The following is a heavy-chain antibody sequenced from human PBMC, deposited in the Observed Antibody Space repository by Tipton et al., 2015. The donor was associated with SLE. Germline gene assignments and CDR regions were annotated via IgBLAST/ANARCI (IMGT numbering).Heavy chain of an antibody. V-gene: IGHV4-4*07. Sequence: TLSLTCTVSGVSISNFYWSWIRQPAGKGLEWIGRIYSSGSTNYNPSLKSRVTISVDTSKNQFSLKLSPVTAADTAVYYCARGRITMVRGRRSYYYMDVWGKGTTVTVSS. CDR2: IYSSGST. D-gene: IGHD3-10*01. J-gene: IGHJ6*03. CDR3: ARGRITMVRGRRSYYYMDV. CDR1: GVSISNFY.